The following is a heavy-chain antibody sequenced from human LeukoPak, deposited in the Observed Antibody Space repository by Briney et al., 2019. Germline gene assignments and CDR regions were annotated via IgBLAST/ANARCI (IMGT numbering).Heavy chain of an antibody. D-gene: IGHD4/OR15-4a*01. Sequence: PGGSLRLSCTVSGFTVSSNTMSRVRQAPGKGLEWVSFIYSDNPHYSASVKGRFTISRDNSKNTLYLQMNSLRGEDTAVYYCVRRAGAYSHPYDYWGQGTLVTVSS. V-gene: IGHV3-53*01. CDR3: VRRAGAYSHPYDY. J-gene: IGHJ4*02. CDR1: GFTVSSNT. CDR2: IYSDNP.